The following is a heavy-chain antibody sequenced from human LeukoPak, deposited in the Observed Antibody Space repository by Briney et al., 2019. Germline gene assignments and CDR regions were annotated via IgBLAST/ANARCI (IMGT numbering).Heavy chain of an antibody. D-gene: IGHD3-3*01. J-gene: IGHJ4*02. CDR2: IYYSGST. V-gene: IGHV4-30-4*01. CDR3: AKALYGDYLDY. Sequence: SQTLSLTCTVSGGSISSGDYYWSWIRQPPGKGLEWIRYIYYSGSTYYNPSLKSRVTISVDTSKNQCSLKLSSVTAADTAVYYCAKALYGDYLDYWGQGTLVTVSS. CDR1: GGSISSGDYY.